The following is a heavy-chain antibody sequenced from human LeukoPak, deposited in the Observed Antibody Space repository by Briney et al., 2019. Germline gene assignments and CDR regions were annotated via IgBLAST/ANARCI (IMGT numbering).Heavy chain of an antibody. CDR1: GGSISSYY. D-gene: IGHD6-13*01. CDR2: IYYSGST. V-gene: IGHV4-59*01. J-gene: IGHJ4*02. CDR3: ARGTAAAGTFDY. Sequence: SETLSLTCTVSGGSISSYYWGWIRQPPGKGLEWIGYIYYSGSTNYNPSLKSRVTISVDTSKNQFSLKLSSVTAADTAVYYCARGTAAAGTFDYWGQGTLVTVSS.